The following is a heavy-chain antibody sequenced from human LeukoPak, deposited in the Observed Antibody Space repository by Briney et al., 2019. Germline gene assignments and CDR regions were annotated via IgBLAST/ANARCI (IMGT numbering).Heavy chain of an antibody. J-gene: IGHJ5*02. V-gene: IGHV1-2*02. CDR1: GYTFTGYY. Sequence: ASVKVSCKASGYTFTGYYIHWVRQAPGQGLEWMGWINPNSGGTNYAQKFQGRVTMTRDTSISTAYMELSRLRSDDTAVYYSARDNLGGWFDPWGRGTLVTVSS. CDR2: INPNSGGT. CDR3: ARDNLGGWFDP. D-gene: IGHD1-20*01.